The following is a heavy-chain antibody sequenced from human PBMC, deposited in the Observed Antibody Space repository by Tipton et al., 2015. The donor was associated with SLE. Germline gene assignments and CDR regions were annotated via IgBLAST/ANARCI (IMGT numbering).Heavy chain of an antibody. CDR2: INHSGST. Sequence: TLSLTCTVYGGSFSGYYGSWIRQPPGKGLEWIGEINHSGSTNYNPSLKSRFTISVDTSKNQFSLKLSSVTAADTAVYYCARGSSSGWWNYWGQGNLVTVSP. CDR1: GGSFSGYY. D-gene: IGHD6-19*01. V-gene: IGHV4-34*01. J-gene: IGHJ4*02. CDR3: ARGSSSGWWNY.